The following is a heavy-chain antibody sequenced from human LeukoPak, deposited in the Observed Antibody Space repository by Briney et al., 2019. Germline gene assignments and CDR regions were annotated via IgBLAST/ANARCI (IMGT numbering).Heavy chain of an antibody. Sequence: GGSLRLSCAASGFTFSSYEMNWVRQAPGKGLGWVSYISSSGSTIYYADSVKGRFTISRDNAKNSLYLQMNSLRAEDTAVYYCARVGWGLFDYWGQGTLVTVSS. CDR1: GFTFSSYE. CDR2: ISSSGSTI. V-gene: IGHV3-48*03. J-gene: IGHJ4*02. CDR3: ARVGWGLFDY. D-gene: IGHD7-27*01.